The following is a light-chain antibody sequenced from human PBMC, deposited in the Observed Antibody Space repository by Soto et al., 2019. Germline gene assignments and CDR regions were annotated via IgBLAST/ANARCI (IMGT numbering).Light chain of an antibody. V-gene: IGKV1-6*01. CDR2: GAS. CDR1: QDIRNE. Sequence: AIQMTQSPSSLSASVGDRVTITCRASQDIRNELGWYQERPGKAPKALIYGASNLQSVVPSRFSGSGFGTDFTLTISSLQPEDFATYYCLQDRNYPRTLGQGTKVESK. CDR3: LQDRNYPRT. J-gene: IGKJ1*01.